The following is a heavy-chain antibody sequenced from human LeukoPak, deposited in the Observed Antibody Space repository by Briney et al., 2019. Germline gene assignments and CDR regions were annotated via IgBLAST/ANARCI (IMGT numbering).Heavy chain of an antibody. CDR2: IYYSGST. CDR3: ARAYIVVVTAIPVGDAFDI. Sequence: PSETLSLTCTVSGGSISSYYWSWIRQPPGKGLEWIGYIYYSGSTNYNPSLKSRVTISVDTSKNQFSLKLSSVTAADTAVYYCARAYIVVVTAIPVGDAFDIWGQGTMVTVSS. V-gene: IGHV4-59*01. CDR1: GGSISSYY. J-gene: IGHJ3*02. D-gene: IGHD2-21*02.